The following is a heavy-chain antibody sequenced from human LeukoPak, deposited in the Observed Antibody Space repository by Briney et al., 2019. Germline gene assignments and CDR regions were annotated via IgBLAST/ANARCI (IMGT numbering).Heavy chain of an antibody. D-gene: IGHD1-26*01. Sequence: PGGSLRLSCAASEFIVSNNYMTWVRQAPGKGLEWVSVIYTGGNTYYADSVKGRFTISRDNSKNTLYLQMNSLRAEDTAVYYCAKAQWELLPCVYWGQGTLVTVSS. CDR2: IYTGGNT. CDR1: EFIVSNNY. CDR3: AKAQWELLPCVY. J-gene: IGHJ4*02. V-gene: IGHV3-53*01.